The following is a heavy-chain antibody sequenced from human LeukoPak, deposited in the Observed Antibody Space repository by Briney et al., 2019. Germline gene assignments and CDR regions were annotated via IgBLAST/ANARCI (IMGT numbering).Heavy chain of an antibody. J-gene: IGHJ6*02. D-gene: IGHD2-2*01. CDR2: IIPIFGTA. V-gene: IGHV1-69*13. CDR3: ARRSASYCSSTSCYSIYYYYYGMDV. Sequence: SVKVSCKASGGTFSSYAISWVRQAPGQGLEWMGGIIPIFGTANYAQKFQGRVTITADESTSTAYMELSSLRSEDTAVYYCARRSASYCSSTSCYSIYYYYYGMDVWGQGTTVTVSS. CDR1: GGTFSSYA.